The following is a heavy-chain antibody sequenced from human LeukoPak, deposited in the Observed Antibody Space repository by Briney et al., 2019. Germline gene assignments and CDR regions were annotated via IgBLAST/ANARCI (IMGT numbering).Heavy chain of an antibody. CDR1: GYTFTGYY. J-gene: IGHJ4*02. V-gene: IGHV1-2*02. CDR2: INPNSGGT. CDR3: ARDTDYGDFLFDY. Sequence: VASVTVSCTASGYTFTGYYMHWVRQAPGQGLEWMGWINPNSGGTNYAQKFQGRVTMTRDTSISTAYMELSRLRSDDTAVYYCARDTDYGDFLFDYWGQGTLVTVSS. D-gene: IGHD4-17*01.